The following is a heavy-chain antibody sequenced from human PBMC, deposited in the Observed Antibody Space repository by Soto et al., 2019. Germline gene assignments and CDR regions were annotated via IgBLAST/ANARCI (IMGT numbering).Heavy chain of an antibody. D-gene: IGHD1-1*01. V-gene: IGHV1-46*01. J-gene: IGHJ6*02. CDR2: INPNGGGRT. CDR3: AKVGENDGDHHLDYYYYGMDV. CDR1: GYDVTRYY. Sequence: QVQLVQSGAEVKKPGASVKVSCKASGYDVTRYYIHWVRQGPGQGLEWMGIINPNGGGRTKYAQKFQGRVTMTSDMSTSTVYMEMTSLRSDDTAVYSCAKVGENDGDHHLDYYYYGMDVWGQGTTVTVSS.